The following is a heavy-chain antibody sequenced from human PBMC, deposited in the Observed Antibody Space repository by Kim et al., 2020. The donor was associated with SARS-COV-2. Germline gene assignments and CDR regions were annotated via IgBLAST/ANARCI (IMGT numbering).Heavy chain of an antibody. Sequence: SETLSLTCAVYGGSFSGYYWSWIRQPPGKGLEWIGEINHSGSTNYNPSLKSRVTISVDTSKNQFSLKLSSVTAADTAVYYCARGQGTGGVCPGTSYWGQGSLVTVSS. D-gene: IGHD1-1*01. J-gene: IGHJ4*02. CDR3: ARGQGTGGVCPGTSY. CDR1: GGSFSGYY. CDR2: INHSGST. V-gene: IGHV4-34*01.